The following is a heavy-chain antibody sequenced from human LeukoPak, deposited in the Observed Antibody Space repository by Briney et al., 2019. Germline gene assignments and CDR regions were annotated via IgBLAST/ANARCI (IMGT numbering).Heavy chain of an antibody. CDR3: ARGYYSNPDY. CDR1: GGSFRGYY. J-gene: IGHJ4*02. V-gene: IGHV4-34*01. Sequence: SETLSLTCAVYGGSFRGYYWSWIRQPPGKGLEWIGEINHSGSTNYNPSLKSRVTISVDTSKNQFSLKLSSVTAADTAVYYCARGYYSNPDYWGQGTLVTVSS. D-gene: IGHD4-11*01. CDR2: INHSGST.